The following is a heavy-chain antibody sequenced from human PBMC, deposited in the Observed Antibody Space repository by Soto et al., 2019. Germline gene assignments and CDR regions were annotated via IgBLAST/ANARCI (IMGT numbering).Heavy chain of an antibody. CDR1: GGSFSGYY. D-gene: IGHD6-19*01. V-gene: IGHV4-34*01. CDR3: ARSSGWYDYDY. CDR2: INHSGST. Sequence: LSLTCAVYGGSFSGYYWSWIRQPPGKGLEWIGEINHSGSTNYNPSLKSRVTISVDTSKNQFSLKLSSVTAADTAVYYCARSSGWYDYDYWGQGTLVTVSS. J-gene: IGHJ4*02.